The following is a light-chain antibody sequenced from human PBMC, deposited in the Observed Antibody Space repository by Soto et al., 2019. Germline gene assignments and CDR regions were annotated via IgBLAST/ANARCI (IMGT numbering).Light chain of an antibody. CDR2: SAS. CDR3: QQGYSTLPYT. V-gene: IGKV1-39*01. J-gene: IGKJ2*01. Sequence: DIQMTQSPSSLSASVGDRVTITCRSRQIIRTYLNWYQQKPGKAPRLLIYSASTLQSGVPSRFLGSRSGANFYLTISSLEPDDFATYYCQQGYSTLPYTFGQGTKLDIK. CDR1: QIIRTY.